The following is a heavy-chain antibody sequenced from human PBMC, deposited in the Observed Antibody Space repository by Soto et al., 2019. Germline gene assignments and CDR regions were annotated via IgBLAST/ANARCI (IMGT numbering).Heavy chain of an antibody. J-gene: IGHJ4*02. CDR3: ARGQTLLWFGELLAWTY. Sequence: SETLSLTCAVYGGSFSGYYWSWIRQPPGKGLEWIGEINHSGSTNYNPSHKSRVTISVDTSKNQFSLKLSSVTAADTAVYYCARGQTLLWFGELLAWTYWGQGTLVTVSS. CDR2: INHSGST. V-gene: IGHV4-34*01. CDR1: GGSFSGYY. D-gene: IGHD3-10*01.